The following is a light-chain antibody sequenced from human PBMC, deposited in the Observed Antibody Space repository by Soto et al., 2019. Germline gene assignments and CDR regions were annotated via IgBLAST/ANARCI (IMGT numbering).Light chain of an antibody. CDR3: QHYKTYPWT. J-gene: IGKJ1*01. V-gene: IGKV1-5*03. CDR1: QSISSW. CDR2: KAS. Sequence: DIQMTQSPSTLSASVGDRVTITCRASQSISSWLAWYQQKPGKAPNLLMFKASSLESGVPSRFSGSGFETEFTLTITSLQTDDFATYSCQHYKTYPWTFGQGTKVDIK.